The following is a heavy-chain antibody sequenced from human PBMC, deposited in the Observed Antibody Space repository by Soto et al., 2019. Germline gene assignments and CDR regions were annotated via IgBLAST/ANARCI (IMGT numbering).Heavy chain of an antibody. CDR1: GFTFSGYV. V-gene: IGHV3-23*01. D-gene: IGHD1-1*01. CDR2: ITGGGGDT. CDR3: AKGSTGARPYFFDY. Sequence: PGGSLRLSCAASGFTFSGYVMSWVRQAPGAGLEWVSAITGGGGDTYLADSVKGRFTISRDNTKNTLYLQMNSLRAEDTAVYYCAKGSTGARPYFFDYWGQGTLVTVSS. J-gene: IGHJ4*02.